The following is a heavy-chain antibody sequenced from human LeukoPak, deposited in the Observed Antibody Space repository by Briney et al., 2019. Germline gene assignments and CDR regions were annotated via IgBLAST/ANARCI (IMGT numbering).Heavy chain of an antibody. CDR2: IYYSGST. CDR3: ARGAVVRDYHIGYYGMDV. Sequence: SETLSLTCTVSGGSFSSGGYYWSWIRQHPGKGLEWIGYIYYSGSTNYNPSLKSRVTISVDTSKNQFSLKLSSVTAADTAVYYCARGAVVRDYHIGYYGMDVWGQGTTVTVSS. J-gene: IGHJ6*02. CDR1: GGSFSSGGYY. V-gene: IGHV4-61*08. D-gene: IGHD4-23*01.